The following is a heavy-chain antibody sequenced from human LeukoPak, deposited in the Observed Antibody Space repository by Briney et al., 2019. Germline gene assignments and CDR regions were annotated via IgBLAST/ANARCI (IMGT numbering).Heavy chain of an antibody. CDR2: IIPIFGTA. CDR1: GGTFSSYA. J-gene: IGHJ6*04. CDR3: ASDTFGDNYYYGMDV. Sequence: GASVKVSCKASGGTFSSYAISWVRQAPGQGLEWMGGIIPIFGTANYAQKFQGRVTITADKSTSTAYMELSSLRSEDTAVYYCASDTFGDNYYYGMDVWGKGTTVTVSS. V-gene: IGHV1-69*06. D-gene: IGHD3-10*01.